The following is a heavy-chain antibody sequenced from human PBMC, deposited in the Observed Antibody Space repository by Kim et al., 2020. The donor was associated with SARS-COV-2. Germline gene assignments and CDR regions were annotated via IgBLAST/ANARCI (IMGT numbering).Heavy chain of an antibody. J-gene: IGHJ4*02. CDR1: GYTFTSYG. CDR3: AREGLEQWLVHPPQLGFDY. CDR2: ISAYNGNT. Sequence: ASVKVSCKASGYTFTSYGISWVRQAPGQGLEWMGWISAYNGNTNYAQKLQGRVTMTTDTSTSTAYMELRSLRSDDTAVYYCAREGLEQWLVHPPQLGFDYWGQGTLVTVSS. V-gene: IGHV1-18*01. D-gene: IGHD6-19*01.